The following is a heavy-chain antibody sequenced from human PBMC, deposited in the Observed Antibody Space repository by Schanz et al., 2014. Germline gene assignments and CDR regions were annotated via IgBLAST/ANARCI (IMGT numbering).Heavy chain of an antibody. Sequence: EVQLVESGGGLVKPGGSLRLSCAASGFTVSINYMSWVRQAPGKGLEWVSVIYSGGSTYYADSVKGRFTISRDNSKNTLYLQMNSLRAEDTAVYYCAKGQLLSYYFDYWGQGTLVTVSS. CDR3: AKGQLLSYYFDY. CDR1: GFTVSINY. J-gene: IGHJ4*02. CDR2: IYSGGST. V-gene: IGHV3-66*01. D-gene: IGHD2-21*01.